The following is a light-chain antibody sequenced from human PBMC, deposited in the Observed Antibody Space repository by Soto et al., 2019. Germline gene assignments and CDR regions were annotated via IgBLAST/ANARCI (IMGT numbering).Light chain of an antibody. J-gene: IGLJ1*01. CDR2: EVS. V-gene: IGLV2-8*01. Sequence: QSALTQPPSASGSPGQSVTISCTGTSSDIGAYIYVSWYQQHPGKAHKLMISEVSRRPSGVPERFSGSKSGNTASLTVSGLQADDEANYYCSSYAGSNNFVLGHGTKGT. CDR3: SSYAGSNNFV. CDR1: SSDIGAYIY.